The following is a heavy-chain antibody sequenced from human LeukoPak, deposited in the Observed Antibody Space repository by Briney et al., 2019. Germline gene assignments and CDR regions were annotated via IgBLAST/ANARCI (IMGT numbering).Heavy chain of an antibody. CDR3: ARARSSSGWYSYFDY. J-gene: IGHJ4*02. D-gene: IGHD6-19*01. V-gene: IGHV1-69*05. CDR1: GGTFSSYA. CDR2: IIPIFGTA. Sequence: ASVKVSCKASGGTFSSYAISWVRQARGQGLEWMGGIIPIFGTANYAQKFQGRVTITTDESTSTAYMELSSLRSEDTAVYYCARARSSSGWYSYFDYWGQGTLVTVSS.